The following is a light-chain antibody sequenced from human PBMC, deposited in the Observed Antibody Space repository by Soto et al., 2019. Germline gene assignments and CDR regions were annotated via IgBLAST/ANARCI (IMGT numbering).Light chain of an antibody. J-gene: IGKJ1*01. CDR2: WAS. CDR3: QQYYRPWT. V-gene: IGKV4-1*01. Sequence: DIVMTQSPDSLAVSLGERATINCKSSQSVLYSSNNKNYLAWYQQKPGQPPKLLIYWASTRESGVPDRFSGSGSGTDFTLTVSSLQAEDVAVYYCQQYYRPWTFGQGTNVDIK. CDR1: QSVLYSSNNKNY.